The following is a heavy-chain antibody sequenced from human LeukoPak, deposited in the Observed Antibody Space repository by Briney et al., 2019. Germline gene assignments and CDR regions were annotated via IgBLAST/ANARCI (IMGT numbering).Heavy chain of an antibody. J-gene: IGHJ6*02. CDR3: ARELDYYYGMDV. Sequence: PGGSLRLSCAASGFTFSSYAMSWVRQAPGKGLEWVSAISGSGGSTNYADSVKGRFTISRDNSKNTLYLQMNSLRAEDTAVYYCARELDYYYGMDVWGQGTTVTVSS. CDR2: ISGSGGST. V-gene: IGHV3-23*01. CDR1: GFTFSSYA.